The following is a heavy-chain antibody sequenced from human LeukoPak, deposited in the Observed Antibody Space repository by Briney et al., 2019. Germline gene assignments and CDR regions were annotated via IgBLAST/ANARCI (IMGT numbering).Heavy chain of an antibody. V-gene: IGHV1-46*01. CDR3: ARCMHYYDSSGYLSPNWFDP. D-gene: IGHD3-22*01. CDR1: GYTFTSYY. J-gene: IGHJ5*02. CDR2: INPSGGST. Sequence: ASVKVSCKASGYTFTSYYMHWVRQAPGQGLEWMGIINPSGGSTSYAQKFQGRVTMTRDMSTSTVYTELSSLRSEDTAVYYCARCMHYYDSSGYLSPNWFDPWGQGTLVTVSS.